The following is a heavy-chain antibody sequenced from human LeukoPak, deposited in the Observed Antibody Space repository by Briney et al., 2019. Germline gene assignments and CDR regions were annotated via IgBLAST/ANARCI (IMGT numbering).Heavy chain of an antibody. Sequence: SETLSLTCAVSGGSISSSNWWSWVRQPPGKGLEWIGEIYHSGSTNYNPSLKGRVTISVDKSKNQFSLKLSSVTAADTAVYYCASGTTMVRGVVYWGQGTLVTVSS. CDR1: GGSISSSNW. CDR3: ASGTTMVRGVVY. D-gene: IGHD3-10*01. CDR2: IYHSGST. J-gene: IGHJ4*02. V-gene: IGHV4-4*02.